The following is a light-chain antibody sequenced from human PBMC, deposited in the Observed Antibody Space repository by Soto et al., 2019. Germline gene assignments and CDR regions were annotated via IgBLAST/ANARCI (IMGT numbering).Light chain of an antibody. CDR1: SGHSSYA. CDR2: LNSDGSH. J-gene: IGLJ2*01. V-gene: IGLV4-69*02. CDR3: QTWGTGIRV. Sequence: QSVLTQPPSASASLGASVKLTCTLSSGHSSYAIAWHQLQPEKGPRYLMKLNSDGSHTKGDGIPDRFSGSSSGAERYLTISSLQSEDEADYYCQTWGTGIRVFGGGTQLTVL.